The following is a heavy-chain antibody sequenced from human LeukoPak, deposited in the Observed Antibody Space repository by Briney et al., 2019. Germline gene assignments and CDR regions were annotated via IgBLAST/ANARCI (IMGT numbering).Heavy chain of an antibody. CDR3: ARLGGFRTPLQGN. Sequence: SETLSLTCAVYGGSFSGYYWSWIRQPPRKGLEWIGEINHSGSTNYNPSLKSRVTISVDTSKNQFSLKLSSVTAADTAVYYCARLGGFRTPLQGNWGQGTLVTVSS. CDR2: INHSGST. D-gene: IGHD4-11*01. J-gene: IGHJ4*02. CDR1: GGSFSGYY. V-gene: IGHV4-34*01.